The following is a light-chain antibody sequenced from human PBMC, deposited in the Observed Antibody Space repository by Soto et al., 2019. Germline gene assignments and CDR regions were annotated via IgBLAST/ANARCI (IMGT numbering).Light chain of an antibody. CDR3: QKYTNVPS. CDR1: QGSSNY. CDR2: AAS. Sequence: DIQMTQSPSSLSASVGDRVTITCRASQGSSNYLAWYQQIPGKVPKLLISAASTLQSGVPSRFSGSVSGTDFTLTISSLQPEDVATYYCQKYTNVPSFGGGTKVEIK. J-gene: IGKJ4*01. V-gene: IGKV1-27*01.